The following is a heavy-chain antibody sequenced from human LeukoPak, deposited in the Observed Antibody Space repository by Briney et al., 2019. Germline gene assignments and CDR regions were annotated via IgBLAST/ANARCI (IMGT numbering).Heavy chain of an antibody. D-gene: IGHD3-22*01. V-gene: IGHV4-59*01. CDR1: DGSISSYY. J-gene: IGHJ5*02. Sequence: PSETLSLTCSVSDGSISSYYWSWIRQPPGKGLERIGYIYYSGSTNYNPSLKSRVTLSVDTSKNQFSLKLSSVTAADTAVYYCARGGYYDGSGFSPRHNWFDPWGQGTLVTVSS. CDR3: ARGGYYDGSGFSPRHNWFDP. CDR2: IYYSGST.